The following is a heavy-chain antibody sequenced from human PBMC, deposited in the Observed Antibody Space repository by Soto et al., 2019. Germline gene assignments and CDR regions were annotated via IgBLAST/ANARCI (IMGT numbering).Heavy chain of an antibody. V-gene: IGHV3-21*01. CDR2: ISSSSSYI. CDR3: ASVGYDFWGGPEGDESFDP. CDR1: GFTFSRYS. J-gene: IGHJ5*02. Sequence: PGGSLRLSCAASGFTFSRYSMNWVRQGPGKGLEWVSSISSSSSYIYYADSVKGRFTISRDNAKNSLYLQMNSLRAEDTAVYYCASVGYDFWGGPEGDESFDPWGQGTLVTASS. D-gene: IGHD3-3*01.